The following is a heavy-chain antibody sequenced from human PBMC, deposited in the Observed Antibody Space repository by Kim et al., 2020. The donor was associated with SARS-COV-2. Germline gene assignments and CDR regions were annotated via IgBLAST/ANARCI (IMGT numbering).Heavy chain of an antibody. J-gene: IGHJ3*02. CDR2: ISGSGGST. CDR1: GFTFSSYA. Sequence: GGSLRLSCAASGFTFSSYAMSWVRQAPGKGLEWVSAISGSGGSTYYADSVKGRFTISRDNSKNTLYLQMNSLRAEDTAVYYCAKGYNMITFIPQPADAFDIWGQGTMVTVSS. CDR3: AKGYNMITFIPQPADAFDI. V-gene: IGHV3-23*01. D-gene: IGHD3-16*01.